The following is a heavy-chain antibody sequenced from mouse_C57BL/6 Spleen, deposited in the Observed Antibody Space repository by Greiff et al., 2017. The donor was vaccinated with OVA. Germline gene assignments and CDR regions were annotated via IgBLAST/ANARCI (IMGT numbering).Heavy chain of an antibody. J-gene: IGHJ4*01. Sequence: EVQRVESGGGLVKPGGSLKLSCAASGFTFSDYGMHWVRQAPEKGLEWVAYISSGSSTIYYADTVKGRFTISRDNAKNTLFLQMTSLRSEDTAMYYCARSGDYDGDYYAMDYWGQGTSVTVSS. CDR3: ARSGDYDGDYYAMDY. CDR1: GFTFSDYG. V-gene: IGHV5-17*01. CDR2: ISSGSSTI. D-gene: IGHD2-4*01.